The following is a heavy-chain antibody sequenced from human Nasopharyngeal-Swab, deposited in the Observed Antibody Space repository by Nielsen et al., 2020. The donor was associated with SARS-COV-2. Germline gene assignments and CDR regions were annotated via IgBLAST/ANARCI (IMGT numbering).Heavy chain of an antibody. V-gene: IGHV3-48*03. Sequence: GESLKIPCAASGFTFSSYEMNWVRQAPGKGLEWVSYISSSGSTIYYADSVKGRFTISRDNAKNSLYLQMNSLRAEDTAVYYCARRVVVLMVYALDYWGQGTLVTVSS. CDR1: GFTFSSYE. D-gene: IGHD2-8*01. J-gene: IGHJ4*02. CDR2: ISSSGSTI. CDR3: ARRVVVLMVYALDY.